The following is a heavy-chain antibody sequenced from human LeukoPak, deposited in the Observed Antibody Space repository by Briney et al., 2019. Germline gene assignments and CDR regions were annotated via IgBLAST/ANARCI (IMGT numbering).Heavy chain of an antibody. CDR3: ASIAYYDSSGYYYWMGNRVDY. Sequence: SETLSLTCTVPGGSISSYYWSWIRQPPGKGLEWIGYIYYSGSTNYNPSLKRRVTISVDTSKNQFSLKLSSVTAADTAVYDCASIAYYDSSGYYYWMGNRVDYWGQGTLVTVSS. CDR2: IYYSGST. CDR1: GGSISSYY. D-gene: IGHD3-22*01. J-gene: IGHJ4*02. V-gene: IGHV4-59*08.